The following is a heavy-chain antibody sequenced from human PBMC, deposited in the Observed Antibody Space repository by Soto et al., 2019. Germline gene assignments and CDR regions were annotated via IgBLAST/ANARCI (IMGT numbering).Heavy chain of an antibody. V-gene: IGHV3-74*01. CDR1: GFTFNSYW. CDR3: VRAVLDY. CDR2: INSDSSST. Sequence: EVQLVESGGGLLQPGGSLRLSCVASGFTFNSYWMHWVRQVPGKGLVWVSRINSDSSSTNYADSVKGRFTISRDNAKNTLYLQMNSLRAEDTAVYYCVRAVLDYWGQGTLVTVSS. J-gene: IGHJ4*02.